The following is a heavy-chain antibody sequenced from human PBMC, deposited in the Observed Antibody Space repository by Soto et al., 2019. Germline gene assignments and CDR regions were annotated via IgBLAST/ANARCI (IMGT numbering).Heavy chain of an antibody. J-gene: IGHJ6*02. CDR2: IYYSGST. V-gene: IGHV4-59*01. CDR1: GGSISSYY. Sequence: QVQLQESGPGLVKPSEPLSLTCTVSGGSISSYYWSWIRQPPGKGLEWIGYIYYSGSTNYNPSLKSRVTISVDTSKNQFSLKLSSVTAADTAVYYCARDGEGYYGMDVWGQGTTVTVSS. CDR3: ARDGEGYYGMDV.